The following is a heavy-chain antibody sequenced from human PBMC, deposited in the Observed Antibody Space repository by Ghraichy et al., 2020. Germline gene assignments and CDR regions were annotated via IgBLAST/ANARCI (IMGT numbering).Heavy chain of an antibody. V-gene: IGHV3-23*01. CDR3: AKDRYDSPRYGMDV. J-gene: IGHJ6*02. CDR2: ISVSGATT. D-gene: IGHD3-22*01. Sequence: GGSLRLSCAASGFTFSNYAMSWVRQAPGKGLEWVSAISVSGATTYFADSVKGRFTISGDNSKNTLYLQMNSLRAEDTAVYYCAKDRYDSPRYGMDVWGQGTTVTVSS. CDR1: GFTFSNYA.